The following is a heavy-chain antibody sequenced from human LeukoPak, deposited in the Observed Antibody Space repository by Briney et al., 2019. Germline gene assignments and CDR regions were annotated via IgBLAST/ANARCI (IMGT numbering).Heavy chain of an antibody. J-gene: IGHJ5*02. CDR3: AKDTYDSSGYLPWDT. D-gene: IGHD3-22*01. Sequence: SETLSLTCSVSGDSISSGYYWGCIRQPPGKGLEWIGRSNHSGSAYYSPSLKSRVTISVDTSKNQFSLKVTSVTAADTAVYYCAKDTYDSSGYLPWDTRGPGTLVTVSS. V-gene: IGHV4-38-2*02. CDR2: SNHSGSA. CDR1: GDSISSGYY.